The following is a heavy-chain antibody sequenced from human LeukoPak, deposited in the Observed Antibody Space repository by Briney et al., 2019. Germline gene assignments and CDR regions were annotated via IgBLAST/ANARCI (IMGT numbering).Heavy chain of an antibody. Sequence: PSETLSLTCTVSNGSISSGSYYWSWIRQPAGEGLEWIGHIYTSGGTNYNPSLKSRVTISVDTSKNQFSLKLSSVTAADTAVYYCARRRSYGSEDYWGQGTLVTVSS. J-gene: IGHJ4*02. D-gene: IGHD3-10*01. V-gene: IGHV4-61*09. CDR3: ARRRSYGSEDY. CDR2: IYTSGGT. CDR1: NGSISSGSYY.